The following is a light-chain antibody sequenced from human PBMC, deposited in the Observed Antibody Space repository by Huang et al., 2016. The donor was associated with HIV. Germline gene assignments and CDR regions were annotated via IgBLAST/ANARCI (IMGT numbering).Light chain of an antibody. CDR3: QQYGSSPPT. CDR2: VVS. J-gene: IGKJ1*01. Sequence: EIVLTQSPGTLSLSPGERATLPCRASQSISFNYLAWSWHNPGQAPRLLIYVVSSRASGIPDRCSGSGSVTDFTLTISRLVPEDSAVYYCQQYGSSPPTFGQGTKVEIK. V-gene: IGKV3-20*01. CDR1: QSISFNY.